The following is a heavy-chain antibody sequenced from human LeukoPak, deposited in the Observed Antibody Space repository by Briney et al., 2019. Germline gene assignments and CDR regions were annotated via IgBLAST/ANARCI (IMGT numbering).Heavy chain of an antibody. J-gene: IGHJ4*02. CDR3: ARHTWQWLPFDD. CDR1: GFTFTTYS. V-gene: IGHV3-21*01. CDR2: ISSGSSAI. Sequence: GGSLRLSCEASGFTFTTYSMTWVRQAPGKGLEWVSIISSGSSAIFSADALKGRFTISRDDAKNLLYLDMNSLRAEDTAVYYCARHTWQWLPFDDWGQGTQVTVSS. D-gene: IGHD5-12*01.